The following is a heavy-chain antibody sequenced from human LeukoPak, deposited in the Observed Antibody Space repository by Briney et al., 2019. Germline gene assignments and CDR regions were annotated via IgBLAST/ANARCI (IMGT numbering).Heavy chain of an antibody. CDR1: GGSFRGDYY. Sequence: SETLSLTCTVSGGSFRGDYYWAWIRQPPGKGLEWIGSIYSGGRIYYNPSLRSRVSISIDTSNNDLSLKVTSVTAADTAGYYCARAPWAYGNYVHAFDIWGQGTMVTVSS. CDR2: IYSGGRI. D-gene: IGHD4-11*01. V-gene: IGHV4-39*07. J-gene: IGHJ3*02. CDR3: ARAPWAYGNYVHAFDI.